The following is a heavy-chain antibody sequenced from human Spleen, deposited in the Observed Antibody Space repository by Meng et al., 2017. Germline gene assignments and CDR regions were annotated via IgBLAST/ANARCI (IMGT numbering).Heavy chain of an antibody. CDR2: IKSKPDGETI. D-gene: IGHD6-13*01. CDR3: ATGAAAADH. Sequence: GESLKISCEGSGFTFSNAYMTWVRQVPGKRLEWVGRIKSKPDGETIDYAAPVKGRFTISRDDSKNTLYLQMNTPISKDTGVYFCATGAAAADHWGQGTLVTVSS. J-gene: IGHJ4*02. CDR1: GFTFSNAY. V-gene: IGHV3-15*01.